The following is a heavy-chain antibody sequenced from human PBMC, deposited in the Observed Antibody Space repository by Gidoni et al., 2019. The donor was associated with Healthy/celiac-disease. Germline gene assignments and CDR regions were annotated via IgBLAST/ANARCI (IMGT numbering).Heavy chain of an antibody. V-gene: IGHV3-48*03. CDR1: AFTFSSYE. CDR2: ISSSGSTI. Sequence: EVQLVESGGGLVQPGGSLRLSCAASAFTFSSYEMNWVRQAPGKGLEWVSYISSSGSTIYYADSVKGRFTISRDNAKNSLYLQMNSLRAEDTAVYYCARGEGGVAATLHYFDYWGQGTLVTVSS. J-gene: IGHJ4*02. D-gene: IGHD2-15*01. CDR3: ARGEGGVAATLHYFDY.